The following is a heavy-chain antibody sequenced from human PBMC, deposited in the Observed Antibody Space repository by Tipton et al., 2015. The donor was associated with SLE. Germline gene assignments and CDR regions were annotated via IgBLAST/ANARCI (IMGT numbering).Heavy chain of an antibody. CDR1: GGSISSYY. J-gene: IGHJ4*02. CDR3: VRVGDVNVVPGRSDRHFDY. V-gene: IGHV4-59*01. D-gene: IGHD2-21*02. CDR2: FYFSGSS. Sequence: TLSLTCSVSGGSISSYYWSWIRQSPGKGLEWIGFFYFSGSSQYNPSLKSRVAISADTSNNQFSLELRSVTAADTAVYYCVRVGDVNVVPGRSDRHFDYWGQGILVTVSS.